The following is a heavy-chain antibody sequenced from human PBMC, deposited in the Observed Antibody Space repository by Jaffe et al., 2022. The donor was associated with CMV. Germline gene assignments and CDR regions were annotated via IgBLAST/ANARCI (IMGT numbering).Heavy chain of an antibody. V-gene: IGHV1-3*01. D-gene: IGHD3-9*01. J-gene: IGHJ6*03. Sequence: QVQLVQSGAEVKKPGASVKVSCKASGYTFTSYAMHWVRQAPGQRLEWMGWINAGNGNTKYSQKFQGRVTITRDTSASTAYMELSSLRSEDTAVYYCARAPAQKYYDILTGYYNGYYMDVWGKGTTVTVSS. CDR1: GYTFTSYA. CDR2: INAGNGNT. CDR3: ARAPAQKYYDILTGYYNGYYMDV.